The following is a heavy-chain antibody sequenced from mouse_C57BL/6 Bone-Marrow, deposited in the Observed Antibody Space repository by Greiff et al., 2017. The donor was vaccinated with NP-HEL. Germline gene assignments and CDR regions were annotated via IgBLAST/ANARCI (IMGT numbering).Heavy chain of an antibody. V-gene: IGHV7-3*01. Sequence: EVKLMESGGGLVQPGGSLSLSCAASGFTFTDYYMSWVRQPPGKALEWLGFIRNKANGYTTEYSASVKGRFTISRDNSQSILYLQMNALRAEDSATYYCAMVTTRTWFAYWGQGTLVTVSA. CDR3: AMVTTRTWFAY. CDR2: IRNKANGYTT. J-gene: IGHJ3*01. CDR1: GFTFTDYY. D-gene: IGHD2-2*01.